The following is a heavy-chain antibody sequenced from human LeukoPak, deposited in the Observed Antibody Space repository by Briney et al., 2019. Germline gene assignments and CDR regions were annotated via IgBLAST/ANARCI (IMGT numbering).Heavy chain of an antibody. D-gene: IGHD3-3*01. Sequence: GGSLRLSCAASGFTFSNYWMHWVRQAPGKGLVWVSRINSDGSSTNYADSVKGRFTISRDNAKNTLYLQMNSLRAEDTAVYYCATGFFYYYYMDVWGKGTTVT. CDR2: INSDGSST. CDR3: ATGFFYYYYMDV. V-gene: IGHV3-74*01. J-gene: IGHJ6*03. CDR1: GFTFSNYW.